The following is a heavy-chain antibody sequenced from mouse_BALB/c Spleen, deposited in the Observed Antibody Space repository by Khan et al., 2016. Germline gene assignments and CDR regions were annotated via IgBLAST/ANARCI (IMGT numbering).Heavy chain of an antibody. CDR2: INTNTGEP. V-gene: IGHV9-3*02. Sequence: QIQLVQSGPELKKPGETVKISCKASGYTFTNYGMNWVKQAPGKGLKWMGWINTNTGEPTYAEEFKGRFAFSLETSASTAYLQINNLKNEDTATYFCAIYRYDGCDYWGQGTTLTVSS. CDR3: AIYRYDGCDY. J-gene: IGHJ2*01. CDR1: GYTFTNYG. D-gene: IGHD2-12*01.